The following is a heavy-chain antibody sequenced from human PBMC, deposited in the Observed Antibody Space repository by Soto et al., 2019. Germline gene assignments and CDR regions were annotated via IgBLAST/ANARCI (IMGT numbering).Heavy chain of an antibody. CDR3: ARLMPPVGYFDY. CDR2: VYWDDDK. V-gene: IGHV2-5*02. CDR1: GFSLSTSGVG. D-gene: IGHD2-2*01. J-gene: IGHJ4*02. Sequence: QITLKESGPPLVKPTQTLTLTCTLSGFSLSTSGVGVGWIRQPPGKALEWLALVYWDDDKRYSPSLKSRHTIPTDTSKNQVDLRMASMDPVDTATYFCARLMPPVGYFDYCGQGTLVTVSS.